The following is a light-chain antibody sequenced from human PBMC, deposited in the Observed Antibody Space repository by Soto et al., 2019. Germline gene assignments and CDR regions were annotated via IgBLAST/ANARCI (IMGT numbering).Light chain of an antibody. CDR2: ENN. Sequence: QSVLTQPPSASAAPGQKVTISCSGSSSNIGNNYVSWYQQLPGTAPKLLIYENNKRPSGIPDRFSGSKSGTSATLGITGLQSGDEADYYWGTWDGSLSGFLVFGTGTKLTVL. V-gene: IGLV1-51*02. J-gene: IGLJ1*01. CDR1: SSNIGNNY. CDR3: GTWDGSLSGFLV.